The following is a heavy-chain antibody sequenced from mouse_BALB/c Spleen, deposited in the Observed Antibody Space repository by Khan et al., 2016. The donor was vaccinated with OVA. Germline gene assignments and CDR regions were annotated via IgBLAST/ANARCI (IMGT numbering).Heavy chain of an antibody. CDR2: ILPGTGST. J-gene: IGHJ2*01. CDR3: ARPYYADY. D-gene: IGHD2-10*01. CDR1: GYTFRSYW. Sequence: QVQLQQSGAELMKPGASVKISCKATGYTFRSYWMEWVKQRPGHGLEWIGEILPGTGSTNYNEKFKGKATFTADTSSNTAYMQLSSLTSENSAVYYCARPYYADYWGQGTTLTVSS. V-gene: IGHV1-9*01.